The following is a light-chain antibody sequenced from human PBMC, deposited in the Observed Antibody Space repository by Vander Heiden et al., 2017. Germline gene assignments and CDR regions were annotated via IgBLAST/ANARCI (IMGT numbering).Light chain of an antibody. CDR3: QQSDSTPIT. V-gene: IGKV1-39*01. CDR2: AAS. J-gene: IGKJ5*01. Sequence: DIQMPQSPSSLSASVGDSVTITCPASQSSSSYLTWYQQKPGKAPKLLIDAASSLESGVPSRFSGSGSGTDFTLTISSLQPEDFATYYCQQSDSTPITFGQGTRLEIK. CDR1: QSSSSY.